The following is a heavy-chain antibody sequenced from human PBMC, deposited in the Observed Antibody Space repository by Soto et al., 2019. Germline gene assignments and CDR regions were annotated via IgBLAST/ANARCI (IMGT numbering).Heavy chain of an antibody. V-gene: IGHV4-59*01. D-gene: IGHD6-19*01. CDR1: GGSISSYY. CDR3: ARDYIEEAVAGNLATYYYYYYMDV. J-gene: IGHJ6*03. Sequence: SETLSLTCTVSGGSISSYYWSWIRQPPGKGLEWIGYIYYSGSTNYNPSLKSRVTISVDTSKNQFSLKLSSLTAADTAVYYCARDYIEEAVAGNLATYYYYYYMDVWGKGTTVTVSS. CDR2: IYYSGST.